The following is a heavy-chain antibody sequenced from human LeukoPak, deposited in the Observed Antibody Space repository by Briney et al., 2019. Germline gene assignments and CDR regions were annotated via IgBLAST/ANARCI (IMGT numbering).Heavy chain of an antibody. V-gene: IGHV3-23*01. CDR3: ANRRNSVYPITL. J-gene: IGHJ4*02. D-gene: IGHD1-14*01. Sequence: ETLSLTCTVSGGSISSSSYYWGWIRQPPGKGLEWVSAISASGGSTYYADSVKGRFTISRDNSKNTLYLQMNSLRADDTAVYYCANRRNSVYPITLWGQGTLVTVSS. CDR2: ISASGGST. CDR1: GGSISSSSYY.